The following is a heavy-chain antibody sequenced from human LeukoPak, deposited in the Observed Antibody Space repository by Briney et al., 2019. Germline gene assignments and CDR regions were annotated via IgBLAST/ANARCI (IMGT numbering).Heavy chain of an antibody. J-gene: IGHJ1*01. CDR2: VSTDGTGT. CDR1: DFGGHH. CDR3: ARVSGPGMNEYFHL. V-gene: IGHV3-74*01. D-gene: IGHD3-10*01. Sequence: PGGSLRLSCVASDFGGHHMHWVRQAPGKGLVWVSRVSTDGTGTAYADSVKGRFTISRDNAKNTVYLQMNSLRAEDTAVYYCARVSGPGMNEYFHLWGQGTLVTVSS.